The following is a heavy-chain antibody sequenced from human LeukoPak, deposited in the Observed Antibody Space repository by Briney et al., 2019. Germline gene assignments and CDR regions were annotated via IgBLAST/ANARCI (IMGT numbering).Heavy chain of an antibody. Sequence: GGSLRLSCAASGFIFSSYAMSWVRQTPEKGLEWVSVISGSGGSTYDADSVKGRFTIPRDNSKDTLYLQMNSLRAEDTAVYYCAKDSHWILFDDWGQGTLVTVSS. CDR2: ISGSGGST. D-gene: IGHD2-2*03. J-gene: IGHJ4*02. CDR3: AKDSHWILFDD. V-gene: IGHV3-23*01. CDR1: GFIFSSYA.